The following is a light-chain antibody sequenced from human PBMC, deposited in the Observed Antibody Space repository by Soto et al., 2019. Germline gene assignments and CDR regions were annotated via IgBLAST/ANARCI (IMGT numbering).Light chain of an antibody. J-gene: IGKJ1*01. Sequence: VLTQSPGTLSLSPGERATLSCRASQTVTSNFLAWYQEKPGQAPRLLIYGASSRATGIPDRFSGSGSGTDFTLTISRLEPEDFAVYYCQQYDSSPRTVGQGTKVDIK. V-gene: IGKV3-20*01. CDR2: GAS. CDR3: QQYDSSPRT. CDR1: QTVTSNF.